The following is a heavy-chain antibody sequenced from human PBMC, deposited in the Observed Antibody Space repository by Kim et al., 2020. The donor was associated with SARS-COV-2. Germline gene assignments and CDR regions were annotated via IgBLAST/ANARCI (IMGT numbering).Heavy chain of an antibody. CDR3: ARHVIPPSADADGGGGFDP. CDR1: GYSFTSYW. Sequence: GESLKISCKGSGYSFTSYWIGWVRQMPGKGLEWMGIIYPGDSDTGYSPSFQGQVTISADKSISTAYLQWSSLKASDTAMYYCARHVIPPSADADGGGGFDPWGQGTLVTVSS. J-gene: IGHJ5*02. V-gene: IGHV5-51*01. D-gene: IGHD2-21*01. CDR2: IYPGDSDT.